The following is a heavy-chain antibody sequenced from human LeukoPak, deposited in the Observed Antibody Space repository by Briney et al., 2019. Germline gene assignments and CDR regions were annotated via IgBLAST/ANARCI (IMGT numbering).Heavy chain of an antibody. D-gene: IGHD3-10*01. J-gene: IGHJ6*03. CDR3: ARMASGGYYYYYYYMDV. V-gene: IGHV3-7*01. CDR2: IKQDGSEK. Sequence: GGSLRLSCAASGFTFSSYWMSWVRQAPGKGLEWVANIKQDGSEKYYVDSVKGRFTISRDNAKNSLYLQMNSLRAEDTAVYYCARMASGGYYYYYYYMDVWGKGTTVTVSS. CDR1: GFTFSSYW.